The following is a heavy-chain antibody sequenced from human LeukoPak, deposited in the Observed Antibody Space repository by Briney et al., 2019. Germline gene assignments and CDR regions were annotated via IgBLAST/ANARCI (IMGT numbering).Heavy chain of an antibody. D-gene: IGHD1-1*01. Sequence: GGSLRLSCAASGFTFDHYGMTWVRQAPGKGLEWVSDINWSGESTGYADSVKSRFTISRDNAKKSLYLRMNSLRAEDTAFYYCARRYNWNTHAFDIWGQGTMVTVSS. CDR1: GFTFDHYG. J-gene: IGHJ3*02. CDR2: INWSGEST. V-gene: IGHV3-20*04. CDR3: ARRYNWNTHAFDI.